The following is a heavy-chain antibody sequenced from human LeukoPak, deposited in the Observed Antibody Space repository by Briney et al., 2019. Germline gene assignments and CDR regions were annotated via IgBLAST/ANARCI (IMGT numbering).Heavy chain of an antibody. CDR3: AKPKYGSSGYYIWYYFDY. CDR2: FGGSGGST. V-gene: IGHV3-23*01. Sequence: GGSLRLSCAASGFTFSTYGMSWVRQAPGKGLEWVSTFGGSGGSTYYADSVKGRFTISRDNSKNTLYLQMNSLRDEDTAVYYCAKPKYGSSGYYIWYYFDYWGQGTLVTVSS. J-gene: IGHJ4*02. CDR1: GFTFSTYG. D-gene: IGHD3-22*01.